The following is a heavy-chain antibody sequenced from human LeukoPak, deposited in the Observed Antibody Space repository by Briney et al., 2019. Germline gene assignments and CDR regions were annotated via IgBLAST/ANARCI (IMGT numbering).Heavy chain of an antibody. CDR3: ARESYSWIQLWAQIDY. D-gene: IGHD5-18*01. V-gene: IGHV4-34*01. CDR1: GGSFSGYY. J-gene: IGHJ4*02. CDR2: INHSGST. Sequence: SETLSLTCAVYGGSFSGYYWSWIRQPPGKGLEWIGEINHSGSTNYNPSLKSRVTISVDTSKNQFSLKLSSVTAADTAVYYCARESYSWIQLWAQIDYWGQGTLVTVSS.